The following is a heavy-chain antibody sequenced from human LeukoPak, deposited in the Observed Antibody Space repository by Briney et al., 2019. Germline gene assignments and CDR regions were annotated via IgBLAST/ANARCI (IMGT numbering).Heavy chain of an antibody. CDR1: GYTFTIYA. CDR3: ARVANGGNYFDY. J-gene: IGHJ4*02. Sequence: GASVTVSCKASGYTFTIYAIGWVRQAPGQGLEWMGWISVHNGNTIYAKNLQDRVTMTTDTSTSTAYMELRSLRSDDTAVYYCARVANGGNYFDYWGQGTLVTVSS. V-gene: IGHV1-18*01. CDR2: ISVHNGNT.